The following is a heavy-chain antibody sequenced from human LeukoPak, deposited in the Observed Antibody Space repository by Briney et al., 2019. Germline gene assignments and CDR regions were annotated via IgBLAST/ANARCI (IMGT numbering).Heavy chain of an antibody. Sequence: ASVKVSCKASVYTFTSYGISWVRQAPGQGLEWMGWISAYNGTTNYAPKLQGRVTMTTDTSTSTAYMELRSLRSDDTAVYYCARFPVVPAAREYYYASWGQGTLVTVSS. J-gene: IGHJ4*02. CDR3: ARFPVVPAAREYYYAS. D-gene: IGHD2-2*01. CDR1: VYTFTSYG. V-gene: IGHV1-18*01. CDR2: ISAYNGTT.